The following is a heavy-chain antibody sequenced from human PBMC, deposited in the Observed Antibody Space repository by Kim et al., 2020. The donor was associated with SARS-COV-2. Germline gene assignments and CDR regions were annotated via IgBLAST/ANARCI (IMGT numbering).Heavy chain of an antibody. Sequence: GGSLRLSCAASGFTFDDYAMEWVRQAPGKGLEWVAGITWNSGSIGYADSVKGRFAISRDNAKNSLYPQMNSLRTEETALYYCAGWSYYGMDVWGQGPRVTVPS. J-gene: IGHJ6*02. CDR3: AGWSYYGMDV. D-gene: IGHD6-19*01. CDR2: ITWNSGSI. V-gene: IGHV3-9*01. CDR1: GFTFDDYA.